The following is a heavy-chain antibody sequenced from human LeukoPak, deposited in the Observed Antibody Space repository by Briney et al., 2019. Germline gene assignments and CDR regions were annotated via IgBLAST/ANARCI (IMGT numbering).Heavy chain of an antibody. J-gene: IGHJ4*02. Sequence: PGGSLRLSCAAPGFSVRNTYMTWVRQAPGKGLEWVLVIYAGGNTNYADSVKGRFTISRDNSKNTLYPQMNSLRAEDTAVYYCAAEPGYSGYDYGLAYWGQGTLVTVSS. V-gene: IGHV3-66*01. D-gene: IGHD5-12*01. CDR2: IYAGGNT. CDR1: GFSVRNTY. CDR3: AAEPGYSGYDYGLAY.